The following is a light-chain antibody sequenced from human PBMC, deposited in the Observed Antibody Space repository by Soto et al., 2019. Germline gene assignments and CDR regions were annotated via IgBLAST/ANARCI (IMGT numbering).Light chain of an antibody. Sequence: QSALTQPPSAYGSPGQSVTISCIGTSSDIGTYSYVSWYQHHPGKAPKLMIYEVTKRPSGVPDRFSGSKSGNTASLTVSGLQAEDEADYYCSSYGGSNNVVFGGGTKLTVL. J-gene: IGLJ3*02. CDR1: SSDIGTYSY. CDR3: SSYGGSNNVV. CDR2: EVT. V-gene: IGLV2-8*01.